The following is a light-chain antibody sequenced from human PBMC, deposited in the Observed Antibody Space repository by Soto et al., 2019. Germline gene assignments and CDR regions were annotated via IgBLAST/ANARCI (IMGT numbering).Light chain of an antibody. J-gene: IGKJ1*01. Sequence: DIQMTQSPSTLSASVGDRVTITCRASQSISSWLAWYQQKPGKAPKLLIYDASSLESGVPSRFSGSGSGTEFTLTISSLQPDDFATYYCQQYNSYSPTFGHGPKVEIK. CDR1: QSISSW. CDR2: DAS. V-gene: IGKV1-5*01. CDR3: QQYNSYSPT.